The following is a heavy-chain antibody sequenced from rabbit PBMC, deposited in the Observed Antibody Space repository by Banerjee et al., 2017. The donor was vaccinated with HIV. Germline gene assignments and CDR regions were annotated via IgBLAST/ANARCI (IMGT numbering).Heavy chain of an antibody. CDR1: GFSFSSSYW. V-gene: IGHV1S45*01. Sequence: QEQLEESGGDLVKPEGSLTLTCTASGFSFSSSYWICWVRQAPGKGLEWIACIDIGSGSTYYASWAKGRFTISKTSSTTVTLQMTSLTAADTATYFCARYVGSSVDYRLWGPGTLVTVS. D-gene: IGHD1-1*01. CDR3: ARYVGSSVDYRL. J-gene: IGHJ4*01. CDR2: IDIGSGST.